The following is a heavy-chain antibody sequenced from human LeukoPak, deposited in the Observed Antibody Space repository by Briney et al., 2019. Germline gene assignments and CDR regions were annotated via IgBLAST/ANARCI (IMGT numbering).Heavy chain of an antibody. D-gene: IGHD6-13*01. V-gene: IGHV4-34*01. CDR2: INHSGST. J-gene: IGHJ4*02. Sequence: PSETLSLTCAVYGGSFNDYYWSWICQPPGKGLEWIGEINHSGSTNYNPSLKSRVTISVDTSKNQFSLKLSSVTAADTAVYYCARDTRAAAGTSASGYWGQGTLVTVSS. CDR1: GGSFNDYY. CDR3: ARDTRAAAGTSASGY.